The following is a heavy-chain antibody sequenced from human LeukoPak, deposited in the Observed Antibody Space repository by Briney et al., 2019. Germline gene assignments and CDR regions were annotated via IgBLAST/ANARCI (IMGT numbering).Heavy chain of an antibody. CDR1: GGSISSSSYY. CDR2: IYYSGST. CDR3: ASQGWYSNYYFDN. D-gene: IGHD4-11*01. J-gene: IGHJ4*02. Sequence: SETLSLTCTVSGGSISSSSYYWGWIRQPPGKGLEWIGSIYYSGSTYYNPSLKGRVTISVDTSRNQFSLKLNSVTAADTAVYYCASQGWYSNYYFDNWGQGTLVTVSS. V-gene: IGHV4-39*01.